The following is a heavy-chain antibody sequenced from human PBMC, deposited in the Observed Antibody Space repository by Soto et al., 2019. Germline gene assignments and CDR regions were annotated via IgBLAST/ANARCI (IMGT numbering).Heavy chain of an antibody. Sequence: RQPPSRGLEWLGRTYYRSKWYNDYAVSVKSRITINPDTSKNQFSLQLNSVTPEDTAVYYCAREGYSSHYYYGMDVWGQGTTVTAP. CDR2: TYYRSKWYN. D-gene: IGHD6-19*01. J-gene: IGHJ6*02. CDR3: AREGYSSHYYYGMDV. V-gene: IGHV6-1*01.